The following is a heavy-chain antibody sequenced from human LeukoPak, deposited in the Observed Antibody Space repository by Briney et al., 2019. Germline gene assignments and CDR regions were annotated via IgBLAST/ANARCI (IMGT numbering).Heavy chain of an antibody. CDR2: ISSSGSTI. D-gene: IGHD3-3*01. J-gene: IGHJ4*02. CDR1: GFTFSSYE. Sequence: GGSLRLSCAASGFTFSSYEMNWVRQAPGKGLEWVSYISSSGSTIYYADSVKGRFTISRDNSKNTLYLQMNSLRAEDTAVYYCAKDAYYDFWGYGYWGQGTLVTVSS. V-gene: IGHV3-48*03. CDR3: AKDAYYDFWGYGY.